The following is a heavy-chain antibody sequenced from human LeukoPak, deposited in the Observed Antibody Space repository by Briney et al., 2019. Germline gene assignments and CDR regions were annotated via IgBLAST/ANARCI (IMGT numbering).Heavy chain of an antibody. CDR1: GFTFSSYW. D-gene: IGHD1-26*01. Sequence: GGSLRLSCVASGFTFSSYWMSLVRQAPGKGLEWVANIKQDGSDKNYVDSVKGRFTISRDNAKNSLYLQMHSLRAEDTAVYYCARDKVVGATHFDYWGQGTLVTVSS. CDR2: IKQDGSDK. CDR3: ARDKVVGATHFDY. J-gene: IGHJ4*02. V-gene: IGHV3-7*01.